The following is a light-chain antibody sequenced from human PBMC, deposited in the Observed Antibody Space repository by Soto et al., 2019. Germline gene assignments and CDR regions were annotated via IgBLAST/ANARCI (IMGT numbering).Light chain of an antibody. Sequence: QSALTQPASVSGSPGQSITISCTGTSSDVGGYNYVSWYQQHPGKAPKLMIYDVSNRPSGVSNRFSGSKSGNTASLTISGLQAEDEADYYYSSYTSSSTVVFDGWTKMTV. CDR2: DVS. J-gene: IGLJ2*01. V-gene: IGLV2-14*01. CDR1: SSDVGGYNY. CDR3: SSYTSSSTVV.